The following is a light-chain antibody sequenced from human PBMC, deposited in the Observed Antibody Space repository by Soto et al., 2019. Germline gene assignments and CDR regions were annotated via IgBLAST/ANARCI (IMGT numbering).Light chain of an antibody. J-gene: IGKJ4*01. Sequence: EIVMTQAPATPSVSPGGRAPLSCRASQSVSSNLAWYQQKPGQAPRLLIYGASSRATGIPDRFSGSGSGTDFTLTISRLEPEDFAVYYCQQYGSSQSFGGGTKVDIK. CDR2: GAS. CDR3: QQYGSSQS. V-gene: IGKV3-20*01. CDR1: QSVSSN.